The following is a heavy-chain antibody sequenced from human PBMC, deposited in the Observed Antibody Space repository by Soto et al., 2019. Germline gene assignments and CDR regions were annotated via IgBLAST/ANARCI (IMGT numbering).Heavy chain of an antibody. CDR1: GGSISSSNW. Sequence: QVHLQESGPGLVKPSGTLSLTCAVSGGSISSSNWWSWVRQPPGKGLEWIGEIYHSGSTNYNPSLKSRVTITGDKTKNQFALKRSSGTAADTAVYYWGVAAARDAFDIWGQGTMVTVSS. CDR3: GVAAARDAFDI. V-gene: IGHV4-4*02. D-gene: IGHD2-2*01. CDR2: IYHSGST. J-gene: IGHJ3*02.